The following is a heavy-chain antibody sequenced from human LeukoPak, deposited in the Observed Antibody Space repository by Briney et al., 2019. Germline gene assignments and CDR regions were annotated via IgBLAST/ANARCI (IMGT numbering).Heavy chain of an antibody. CDR2: IYHSGST. J-gene: IGHJ6*02. V-gene: IGHV4-4*02. CDR3: ASYPMDPVRGRDYYYGMDV. Sequence: SETLSLTCAVSGGSISSSNWWSWVRQPPGKGLEWIGEIYHSGSTNYNPSLKSRVTISVDKSKNQFSLKLSSVTAADTAVYYCASYPMDPVRGRDYYYGMDVWGQGTTVTVSS. CDR1: GGSISSSNW. D-gene: IGHD3-10*01.